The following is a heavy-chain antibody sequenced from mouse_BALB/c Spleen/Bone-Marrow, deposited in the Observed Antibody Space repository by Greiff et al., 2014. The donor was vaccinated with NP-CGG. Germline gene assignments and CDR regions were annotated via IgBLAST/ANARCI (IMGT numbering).Heavy chain of an antibody. J-gene: IGHJ2*01. Sequence: VQLKESGPELGKPGASVKMSCKASGYTFTSYVMHWGKQKPGQGLEWIGYINPYNDGTTYNEKFKGKATLTSDKSSSTAYMELSSLTSEDSAVYYCARGNYYDYDYFDYWGQGTTLTVSS. V-gene: IGHV1-14*01. D-gene: IGHD2-4*01. CDR2: INPYNDGT. CDR1: GYTFTSYV. CDR3: ARGNYYDYDYFDY.